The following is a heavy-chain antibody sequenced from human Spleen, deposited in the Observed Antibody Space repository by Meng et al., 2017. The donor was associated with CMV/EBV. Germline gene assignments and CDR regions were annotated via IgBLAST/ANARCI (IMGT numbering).Heavy chain of an antibody. D-gene: IGHD3-16*02. CDR3: TRDIAYFDR. CDR1: GYTFTSYD. V-gene: IGHV1-2*02. Sequence: ASVKVSCKASGYTFTSYDINWVRQATGQGLEWMGWINPNGGATKYAQKFRGRVTMTRDTSINTAYMELSRLRSDDTAVYFCTRDIAYFDRWGQGTLVTVSS. CDR2: INPNGGAT. J-gene: IGHJ4*02.